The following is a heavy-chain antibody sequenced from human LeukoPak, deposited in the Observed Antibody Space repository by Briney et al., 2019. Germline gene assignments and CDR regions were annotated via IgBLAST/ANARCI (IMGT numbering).Heavy chain of an antibody. CDR2: IYNGVPT. CDR1: GAPISRFY. V-gene: IGHV4-4*09. D-gene: IGHD6-19*01. CDR3: VQTTGWPGFDY. Sequence: SSETLSLTCTTSGAPISRFYWSRVRQPPGKGLEWIGNIYNGVPTFFNPSLKSRVTLSVDTSKTQFSLQLASVTAADTAVYYCVQTTGWPGFDYWGQGILVTVSS. J-gene: IGHJ4*02.